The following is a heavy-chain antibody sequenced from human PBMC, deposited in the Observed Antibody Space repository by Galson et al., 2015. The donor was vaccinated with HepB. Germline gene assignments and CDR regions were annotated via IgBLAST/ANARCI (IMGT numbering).Heavy chain of an antibody. Sequence: SLRLSCAASGFTFSSYGMHWARQAPGKGLEWVAVISYDGSNKYYADSVKGRFTISRDNSKNTLYLQMNSLRAEDTAVYYCAKDSSYSSFDYWGQGTLVTVSS. CDR2: ISYDGSNK. CDR1: GFTFSSYG. J-gene: IGHJ4*02. V-gene: IGHV3-30*18. D-gene: IGHD6-19*01. CDR3: AKDSSYSSFDY.